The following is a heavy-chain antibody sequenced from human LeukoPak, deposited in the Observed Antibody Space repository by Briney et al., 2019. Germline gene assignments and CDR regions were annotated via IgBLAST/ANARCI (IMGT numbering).Heavy chain of an antibody. J-gene: IGHJ4*02. CDR1: GFTFSSYS. CDR2: ISSGSSYI. D-gene: IGHD6-19*01. Sequence: GGSLRLSCAASGFTFSSYSMNWVRQAPGKGLEWVSSISSGSSYIYYADSVKGRFTISRDNAKNSLYLQMNSLRAEDTAVYYCARSSASGWSYWGQGTLVTVSS. CDR3: ARSSASGWSY. V-gene: IGHV3-21*01.